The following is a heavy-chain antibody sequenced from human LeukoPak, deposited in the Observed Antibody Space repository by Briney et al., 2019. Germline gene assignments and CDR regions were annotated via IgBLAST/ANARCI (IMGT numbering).Heavy chain of an antibody. CDR2: IYYSGST. D-gene: IGHD1-7*01. CDR1: GGSISSYD. V-gene: IGHV4-59*08. CDR3: ARQEQRRTTSAAFDI. J-gene: IGHJ3*02. Sequence: SETLSLTCTVSGGSISSYDWSWIRQPPGKGLEWIGYIYYSGSTNYNPSLKNRVTISIDTSKNQSSLKLSPVTAADTAVDYFARQEQRRTTSAAFDIWGEGTMVTVSS.